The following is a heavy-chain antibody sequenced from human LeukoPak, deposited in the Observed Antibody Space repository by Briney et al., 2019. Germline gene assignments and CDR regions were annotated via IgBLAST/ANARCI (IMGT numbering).Heavy chain of an antibody. CDR2: ISYDGSNK. CDR1: GFTFSSYA. J-gene: IGHJ4*02. V-gene: IGHV3-30-3*01. Sequence: HPGGSLRLSCAASGFTFSSYAMHWVRQAPGKGLEGVAVISYDGSNKYYADSVKGRFTISRDNSKNTLYLQMNSLRAEDTAVYYCATDSSSFDYWGQGTLVTVSS. D-gene: IGHD6-19*01. CDR3: ATDSSSFDY.